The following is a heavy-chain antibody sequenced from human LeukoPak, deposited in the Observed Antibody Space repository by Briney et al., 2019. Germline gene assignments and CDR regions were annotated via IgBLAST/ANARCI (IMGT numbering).Heavy chain of an antibody. CDR1: GYTFTSYG. Sequence: GASVKVSCKASGYTFTSYGISWVRQAPGQGLEWMGWIIPIFGTANYAQKFQGRVTITADESTSTAYMELSSLRSEDTAVYYCARGGRRVEMATIFDYWGQGTLVTVSS. V-gene: IGHV1-69*13. J-gene: IGHJ4*02. D-gene: IGHD5-24*01. CDR2: IIPIFGTA. CDR3: ARGGRRVEMATIFDY.